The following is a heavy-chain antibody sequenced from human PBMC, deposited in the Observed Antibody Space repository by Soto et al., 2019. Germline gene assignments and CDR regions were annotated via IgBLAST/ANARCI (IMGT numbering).Heavy chain of an antibody. D-gene: IGHD5-18*01. CDR3: ARRESLRGYSYGYFDY. CDR1: GGSISSGGYY. CDR2: IYYSGST. Sequence: PSETLSLTCTVSGGSISSGGYYWSWILQHPGKGLEWIGCIYYSGSTYYNPSLKSRVTISVDTSKNQFSLKLSSVTAADTAVYYCARRESLRGYSYGYFDYWGQGTLVTVSS. J-gene: IGHJ4*02. V-gene: IGHV4-31*03.